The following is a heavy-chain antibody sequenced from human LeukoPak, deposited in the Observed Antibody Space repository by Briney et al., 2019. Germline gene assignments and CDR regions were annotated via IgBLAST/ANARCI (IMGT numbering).Heavy chain of an antibody. V-gene: IGHV3-23*01. J-gene: IGHJ6*03. CDR1: GFTFSSYA. D-gene: IGHD1-14*01. Sequence: GGSLRLSCAASGFTFSSYAMSWVRQAPGQGLEWGFAISGSGGSTYYADSVKGRFTISRDNSKNTLYLQMNRLRAEDTAVYYCAKGASQYRTVLYYYYYYMDVWGKGTTVTVSS. CDR2: ISGSGGST. CDR3: AKGASQYRTVLYYYYYYMDV.